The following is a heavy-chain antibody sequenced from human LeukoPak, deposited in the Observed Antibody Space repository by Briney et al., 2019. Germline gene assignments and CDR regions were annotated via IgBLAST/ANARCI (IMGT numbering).Heavy chain of an antibody. CDR1: GFTFSSYA. V-gene: IGHV3-23*01. CDR3: AKQYDFWSGPDY. Sequence: KAGGSLRLSCAASGFTFSSYAMSWVRQAPGKGLEWVSAISGSGGSTYYADSVKGRFTISRDNAKNSLYLQMNSLRAEDTAVYYCAKQYDFWSGPDYWGQGTLVTVSS. CDR2: ISGSGGST. J-gene: IGHJ4*02. D-gene: IGHD3-3*01.